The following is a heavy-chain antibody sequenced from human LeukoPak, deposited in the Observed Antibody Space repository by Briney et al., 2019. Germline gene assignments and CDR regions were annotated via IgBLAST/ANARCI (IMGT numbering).Heavy chain of an antibody. CDR3: ARGRFHYDSSGYSSFYH. CDR2: IKQEGSEK. D-gene: IGHD3-22*01. V-gene: IGHV3-7*01. J-gene: IGHJ4*02. CDR1: GFTFSSYS. Sequence: LSGGSLRLSCAASGFTFSSYSMNWVRQAPGKGLEWVADIKQEGSEKYYVDSVKGRFTISRDNAKNSLFLQMISLRAEDTAVYYCARGRFHYDSSGYSSFYHWGQGALVTVSS.